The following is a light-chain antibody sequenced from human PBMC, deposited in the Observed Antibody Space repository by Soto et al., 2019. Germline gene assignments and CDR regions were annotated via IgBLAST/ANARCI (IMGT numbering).Light chain of an antibody. V-gene: IGKV3-15*01. CDR2: GAS. CDR3: QQYNNWPHT. CDR1: QSVSSN. J-gene: IGKJ1*01. Sequence: EIVMTQSPATLSVSPGERATLSCRASQSVSSNLAWYQQKPGQAPRLLIYGASTTATGIPARFSGSGSGTEFTLTIGGLQSEDFALYYCQQYNNWPHTFGQGTKVEIK.